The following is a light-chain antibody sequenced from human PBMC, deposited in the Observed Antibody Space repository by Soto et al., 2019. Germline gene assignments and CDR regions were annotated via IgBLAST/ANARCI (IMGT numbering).Light chain of an antibody. Sequence: QSALTQPASVSVAPGQSTTISCTGTSSDVGSYNLVSWYQQHPGKAPKLMIYEGSKRPPGVSNRFCGSKSGNTASLTISGVQGEDEADYCCWSYAGSSTVVFGGGTKLTVL. CDR1: SSDVGSYNL. J-gene: IGLJ3*02. V-gene: IGLV2-23*01. CDR3: WSYAGSSTVV. CDR2: EGS.